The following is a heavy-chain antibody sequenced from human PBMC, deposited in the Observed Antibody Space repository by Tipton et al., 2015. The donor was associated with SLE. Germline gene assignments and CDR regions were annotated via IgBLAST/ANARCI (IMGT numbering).Heavy chain of an antibody. CDR3: AKLSGPYSSAWYFDY. Sequence: QLVQSGPEVKKPGSSVKVSCKASADTFNDYTISWVRQAPGQGLEWVGRIIPILGEANNAQKFQGRVTITADKSTSTAYMELNSLTSEDTAVYYCAKLSGPYSSAWYFDYWGQGTVVTVSS. D-gene: IGHD6-19*01. CDR1: ADTFNDYT. CDR2: IIPILGEA. J-gene: IGHJ4*02. V-gene: IGHV1-69*09.